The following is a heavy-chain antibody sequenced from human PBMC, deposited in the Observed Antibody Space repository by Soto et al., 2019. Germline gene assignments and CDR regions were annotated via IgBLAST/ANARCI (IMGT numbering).Heavy chain of an antibody. CDR1: GGTFNSYT. CDR3: AASYGSGSAHFDY. V-gene: IGHV1-69*02. J-gene: IGHJ4*02. Sequence: QVQLVQSGAEVKKPGSSVKVSCTASGGTFNSYTINWVRQAPGQGLEWVGRVNPIVGMSNSAQKFQGRVTITAAKSTSNAYMDLTSLKSEDTAVYYCAASYGSGSAHFDYWGQGTLVTVSS. CDR2: VNPIVGMS. D-gene: IGHD3-10*01.